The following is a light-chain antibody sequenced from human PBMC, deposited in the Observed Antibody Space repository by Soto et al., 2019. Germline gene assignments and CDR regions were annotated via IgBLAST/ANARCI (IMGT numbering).Light chain of an antibody. V-gene: IGKV1-5*03. CDR2: QAS. J-gene: IGKJ2*01. CDR1: PSIINW. Sequence: DIQMTQSPSTLSASVGDRVTITCRASPSIINWLAWYQQKPGKAPKLLIYQASSLASGVPSRFSGSGSGTEYTLPIISMQPDDVATYYCQQYNSNSIYTFGHGTKLEIK. CDR3: QQYNSNSIYT.